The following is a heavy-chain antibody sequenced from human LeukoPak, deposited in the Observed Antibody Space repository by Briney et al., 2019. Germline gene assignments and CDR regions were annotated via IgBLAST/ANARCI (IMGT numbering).Heavy chain of an antibody. CDR3: AKHLRHTAMDDPIDY. CDR1: GFTFSSYA. D-gene: IGHD5-18*01. J-gene: IGHJ4*02. CDR2: ISGSGGST. Sequence: GGSLRLSCAASGFTFSSYAMSWVRQAPGKGLEGVSAISGSGGSTYYADSVKGRFTISRDNAKNSLYLQMNSLRAEDTALYYCAKHLRHTAMDDPIDYWGQGTLVTVSS. V-gene: IGHV3-23*01.